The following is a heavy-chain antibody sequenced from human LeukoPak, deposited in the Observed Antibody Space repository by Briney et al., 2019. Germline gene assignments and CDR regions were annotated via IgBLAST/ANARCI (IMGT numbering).Heavy chain of an antibody. J-gene: IGHJ4*02. V-gene: IGHV3-74*01. D-gene: IGHD2-21*02. CDR2: INSDGSST. Sequence: PGGSLRLSCAACGFTFSIHWMHWVRQAPGKGLVWVSRINSDGSSTSYADSVKGRFTISRDNAKNSLYLQMNSLRAEDTALYYCARDVGGDLDYWGQGTLVTVST. CDR3: ARDVGGDLDY. CDR1: GFTFSIHW.